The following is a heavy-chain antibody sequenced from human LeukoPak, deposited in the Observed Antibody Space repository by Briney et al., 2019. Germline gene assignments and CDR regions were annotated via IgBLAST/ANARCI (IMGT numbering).Heavy chain of an antibody. J-gene: IGHJ4*02. D-gene: IGHD6-19*01. CDR2: ISGSGGST. V-gene: IGHV3-23*01. Sequence: PGGSLRLSCAASGFTFSSYAMSWVRQAPGKGLEWVSGISGSGGSTYYADSVKGRFTISRGNSKNTLYLQMNSLRAEDTAVYYCAKGHRSSGSYYFDYWGQGILVTVSS. CDR3: AKGHRSSGSYYFDY. CDR1: GFTFSSYA.